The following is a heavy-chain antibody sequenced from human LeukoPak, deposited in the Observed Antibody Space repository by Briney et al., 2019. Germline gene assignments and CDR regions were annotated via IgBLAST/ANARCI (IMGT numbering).Heavy chain of an antibody. CDR3: AKDQGDFWSGYYY. J-gene: IGHJ4*02. D-gene: IGHD3-3*01. V-gene: IGHV3-23*01. Sequence: GGSLRLSCAASGFTFSSYAMSWVRQAPGKGLGWVSAISGSGGSTYYADSVKGRFTISRDNSKNTLYLQMNSLRAEDTAVYYCAKDQGDFWSGYYYWGQGTLVTVSS. CDR1: GFTFSSYA. CDR2: ISGSGGST.